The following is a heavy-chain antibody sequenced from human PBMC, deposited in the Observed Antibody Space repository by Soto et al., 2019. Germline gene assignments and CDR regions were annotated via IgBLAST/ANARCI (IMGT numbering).Heavy chain of an antibody. CDR3: ARDGRKQQLLGYYYYYGMDV. D-gene: IGHD6-13*01. V-gene: IGHV4-4*02. CDR2: IYHSGST. Sequence: PSETLSLTCAVSGGSISSSNWWSWVRQPPGKGLEWIGEIYHSGSTNYNPSLKSRVTISVDKSKNQFSPKLSSVTAADTAVYYCARDGRKQQLLGYYYYYGMDVWGQGTTVTVSS. J-gene: IGHJ6*02. CDR1: GGSISSSNW.